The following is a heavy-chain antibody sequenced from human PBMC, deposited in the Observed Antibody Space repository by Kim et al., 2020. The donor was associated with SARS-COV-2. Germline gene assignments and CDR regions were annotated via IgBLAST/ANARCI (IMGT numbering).Heavy chain of an antibody. Sequence: ASVKVSCKASGYTFTKHFVHWVRQARGQGLEWMGLLNPGGGTTSYAQKFQGRVTMTREVSTSTVYMEVRSVRSEDTALYFWAVPAGYCGGECYNFDYWCQ. CDR2: LNPGGGTT. CDR1: GYTFTKHF. J-gene: IGHJ4*02. V-gene: IGHV1-46*01. CDR3: AVPAGYCGGECYNFDY. D-gene: IGHD2-21*01.